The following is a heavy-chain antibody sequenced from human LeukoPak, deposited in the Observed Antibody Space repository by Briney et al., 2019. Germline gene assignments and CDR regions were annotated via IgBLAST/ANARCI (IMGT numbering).Heavy chain of an antibody. CDR1: GGSISSGGYY. CDR3: ARDFHFVENCSSTSCYRPTYYYYYMDV. D-gene: IGHD2-2*01. Sequence: TSSETLSLTCTVSGGSISSGGYYWSWIRQHPGKGLEWIGYIYYSGSTSYNPSLKSRVTISEDTSKKQLSLKLSSVTAADTAVYYCARDFHFVENCSSTSCYRPTYYYYYMDVWGKGTTVTVSS. V-gene: IGHV4-61*08. CDR2: IYYSGST. J-gene: IGHJ6*03.